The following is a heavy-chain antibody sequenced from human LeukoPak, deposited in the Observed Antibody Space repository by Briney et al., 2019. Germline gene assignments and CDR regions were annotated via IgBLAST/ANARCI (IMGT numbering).Heavy chain of an antibody. Sequence: GGSLRLSCAASGFTFSSYWMSWVRQAPGKGLEWVANIKQDGSEKYYVDSVKGRFTISRDNAKNSLYLQMNSLRAEDTAVYYCAREGIVVVLAAIPDYWGQGTLVTVSS. CDR3: AREGIVVVLAAIPDY. CDR1: GFTFSSYW. V-gene: IGHV3-7*01. J-gene: IGHJ4*02. D-gene: IGHD2-2*01. CDR2: IKQDGSEK.